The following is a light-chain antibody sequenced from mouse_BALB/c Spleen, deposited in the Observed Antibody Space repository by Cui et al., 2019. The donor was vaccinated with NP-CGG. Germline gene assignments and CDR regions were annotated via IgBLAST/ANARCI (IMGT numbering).Light chain of an antibody. CDR3: ALWYSNHWV. CDR2: GTN. CDR1: TGAVTTNNY. Sequence: QAVVTQESTLTTLPGEIVTLTCRSSTGAVTTNNYANWVQEKPDHLFTGLIGGTNNRAPGVPARFSGSLIGDKAALTITGAQTEDEAIYFCALWYSNHWVFGGGTKLTVL. J-gene: IGLJ1*01. V-gene: IGLV1*01.